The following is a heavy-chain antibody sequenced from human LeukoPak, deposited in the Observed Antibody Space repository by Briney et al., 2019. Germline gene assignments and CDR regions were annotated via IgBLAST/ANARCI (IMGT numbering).Heavy chain of an antibody. V-gene: IGHV4-39*07. CDR3: ARAHYDILTGYYMGFDY. CDR2: IFYSGST. CDR1: GGSISTSNYY. D-gene: IGHD3-9*01. J-gene: IGHJ4*02. Sequence: ASETLSLTCTVSGGSISTSNYYWGRIRQPPGKGLEWIGNIFYSGSTYYSPSLKSRVTISVDTSKNQFSLKLSSVTAADTAVYYCARAHYDILTGYYMGFDYWGQGTLVTVSS.